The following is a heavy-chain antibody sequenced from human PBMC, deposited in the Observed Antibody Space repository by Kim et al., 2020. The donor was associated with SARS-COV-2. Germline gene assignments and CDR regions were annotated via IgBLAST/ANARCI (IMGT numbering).Heavy chain of an antibody. CDR3: VRGHLIKAADNF. V-gene: IGHV3-7*01. J-gene: IGHJ4*02. D-gene: IGHD3-9*01. CDR1: GFTLSNYW. CDR2: IKQDGGED. Sequence: GGSLRLSCEGSGFTLSNYWMSWVRQVPGRGLEWVAKIKQDGGEDNYVDSVKGRFTISRDNAKNSLYLQMTSLRADDTAVYYCVRGHLIKAADNFWGQGTLVTVSS.